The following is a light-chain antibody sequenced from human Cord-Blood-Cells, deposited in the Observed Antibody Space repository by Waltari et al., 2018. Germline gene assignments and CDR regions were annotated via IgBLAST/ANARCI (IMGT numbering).Light chain of an antibody. CDR1: RRDVGGITH. J-gene: IGLJ1*01. Sequence: QSALTQPRPVSGSPGKPSPPPCPVTRRDVGGITHSPWYQQHPGKAPKLMIYDVSKRPSGVPDRFSGSKSGNTASLTISGLQAEDEADYYCCSYAGSYTYVFGTGTKVTVL. CDR3: CSYAGSYTYV. CDR2: DVS. V-gene: IGLV2-11*01.